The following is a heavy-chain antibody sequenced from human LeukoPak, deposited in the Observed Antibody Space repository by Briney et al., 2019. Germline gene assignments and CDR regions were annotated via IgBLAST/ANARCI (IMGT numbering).Heavy chain of an antibody. CDR2: INPSGGST. Sequence: ASVKVSCKASGYTSTSYYMHWVRQAPGQGLEWMGIINPSGGSTSYAKKFQGRVTMTRDMSTSTVYMELSSLRSEDTAVYYCARALTSLDYWGQGTLVTVSS. D-gene: IGHD3-9*01. V-gene: IGHV1-46*01. CDR3: ARALTSLDY. CDR1: GYTSTSYY. J-gene: IGHJ4*02.